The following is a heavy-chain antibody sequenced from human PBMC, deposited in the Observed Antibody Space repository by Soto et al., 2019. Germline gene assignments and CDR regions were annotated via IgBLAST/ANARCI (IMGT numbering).Heavy chain of an antibody. V-gene: IGHV3-13*01. CDR1: GFTFSAYD. Sequence: EVQLVESGGGLVQPGGSLRLSCAASGFTFSAYDMHWVRQATGKGLEWVAAIGTQHDTYYPDSVKGRFTISRKNAKNSLDFQMNSLRAGDTAVYYCARQASYWQGGGGWFDPWGQGTLVTVSS. CDR3: ARQASYWQGGGGWFDP. J-gene: IGHJ5*02. D-gene: IGHD2-8*02. CDR2: IGTQHDT.